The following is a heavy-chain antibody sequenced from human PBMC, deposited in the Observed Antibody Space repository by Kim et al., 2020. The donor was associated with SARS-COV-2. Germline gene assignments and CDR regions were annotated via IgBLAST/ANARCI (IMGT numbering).Heavy chain of an antibody. V-gene: IGHV3-30*18. Sequence: GGSLRLSCAASGFTFSSYGMHWVRQAPGKGLEWVAVISYDGSNKYYADSVKGRFTISRDNSKNTLYLQMNSLRAEDTAVYYCAKDLHYGGKRGGLYGMDVWGQGTTVTVSS. CDR2: ISYDGSNK. CDR1: GFTFSSYG. J-gene: IGHJ6*02. D-gene: IGHD4-17*01. CDR3: AKDLHYGGKRGGLYGMDV.